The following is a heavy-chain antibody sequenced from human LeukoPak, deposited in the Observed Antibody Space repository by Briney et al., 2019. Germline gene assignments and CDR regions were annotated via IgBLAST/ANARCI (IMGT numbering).Heavy chain of an antibody. D-gene: IGHD5-18*01. J-gene: IGHJ3*02. CDR1: GYSISSGYY. Sequence: SETLSLTCTVSGYSISSGYYWGWIRQPPGKGLEWIGSIYHSGSTYYNPSLKSRVTISVDTSKNQFSLKLSSVTAADTAVYYCARDLHSYDQYWGGAFDIWGQGTMVTVSS. CDR3: ARDLHSYDQYWGGAFDI. V-gene: IGHV4-38-2*02. CDR2: IYHSGST.